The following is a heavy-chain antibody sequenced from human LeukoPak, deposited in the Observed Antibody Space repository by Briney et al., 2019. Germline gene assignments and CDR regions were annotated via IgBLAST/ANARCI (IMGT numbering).Heavy chain of an antibody. D-gene: IGHD3-22*01. V-gene: IGHV1-69*13. J-gene: IGHJ6*02. CDR1: GGTFSSYA. Sequence: SVKVSCKASGGTFSSYAISWERQAPGQGLEWMGGIIPIFGTANYAQKFQGRVTITADESTSTAYMELSSLRSEDTAVYYCARQVVVPYYYGMDVWGQGTTVTVSS. CDR3: ARQVVVPYYYGMDV. CDR2: IIPIFGTA.